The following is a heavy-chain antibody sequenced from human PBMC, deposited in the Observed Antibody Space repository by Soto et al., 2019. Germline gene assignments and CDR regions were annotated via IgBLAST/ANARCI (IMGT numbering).Heavy chain of an antibody. D-gene: IGHD3-22*01. J-gene: IGHJ4*02. V-gene: IGHV1-69*13. CDR3: ARDSSGYPNFDY. Sequence: VASVKVSCKASGGTFSSYAISWVRQAPGQGLEWMGGIIPIFGTANYAQKFQGRVTITADESTSTAYMELSSLRSEDTAVYYCARDSSGYPNFDYWGQGTLVPSPQ. CDR1: GGTFSSYA. CDR2: IIPIFGTA.